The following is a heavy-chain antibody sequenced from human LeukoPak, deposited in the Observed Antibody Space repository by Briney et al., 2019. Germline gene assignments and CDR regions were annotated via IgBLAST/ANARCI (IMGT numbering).Heavy chain of an antibody. CDR2: ISSSGSTI. CDR1: GSTFSDYY. J-gene: IGHJ4*02. D-gene: IGHD3-22*01. CDR3: ARVGSSGYPIDY. Sequence: GGSLRLSCAASGSTFSDYYMSWIRQAPGKGLEWVSYISSSGSTINYADSVKGRFTVSRDSAKKSLFLQMNSLRAEDTAVYYCARVGSSGYPIDYWGQGTLVTVSS. V-gene: IGHV3-11*01.